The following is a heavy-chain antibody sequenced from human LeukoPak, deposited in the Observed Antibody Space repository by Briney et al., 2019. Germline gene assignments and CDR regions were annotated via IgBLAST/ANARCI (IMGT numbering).Heavy chain of an antibody. CDR1: GGSISSYY. V-gene: IGHV4-59*12. CDR3: ARRGSSGYYSF. D-gene: IGHD3-22*01. J-gene: IGHJ4*02. Sequence: SETPSLTCTVSGGSISSYYWSWIRQPPGKGLEWIGYIYYSGSTNYNPSLKSRVTISVDTSKNQFSLKLSSVTAADTAVYYCARRGSSGYYSFWGQGTLVTVSS. CDR2: IYYSGST.